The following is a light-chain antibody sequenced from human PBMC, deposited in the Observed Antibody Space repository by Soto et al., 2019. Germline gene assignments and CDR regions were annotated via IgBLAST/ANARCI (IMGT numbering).Light chain of an antibody. CDR2: DAS. CDR3: QQYNDWPPIT. V-gene: IGKV3-15*01. CDR1: QSISVTY. Sequence: EIVLTQSPGTLSLSPGERATLSCRASQSISVTYLAWYQQKPGQAPRLLIYDASTRATVIPARFSGSGSGTEFTLTISSLQSEDFAVYYCQQYNDWPPITFGQGTRLEIK. J-gene: IGKJ5*01.